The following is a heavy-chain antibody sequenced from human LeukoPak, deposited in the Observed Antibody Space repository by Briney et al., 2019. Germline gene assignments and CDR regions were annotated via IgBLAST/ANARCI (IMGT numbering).Heavy chain of an antibody. Sequence: SETLSLTCTVSGGSISSYYWSWIRQPAGKGLEWIGRIYTSGSTNYNPSLKSRVTMSVDTSKNQFSLKLSSVTAADTAVYYCARDKVVPAATLLGAFDIWGQGTMVTVSS. D-gene: IGHD2-2*01. V-gene: IGHV4-4*07. CDR3: ARDKVVPAATLLGAFDI. CDR1: GGSISSYY. J-gene: IGHJ3*02. CDR2: IYTSGST.